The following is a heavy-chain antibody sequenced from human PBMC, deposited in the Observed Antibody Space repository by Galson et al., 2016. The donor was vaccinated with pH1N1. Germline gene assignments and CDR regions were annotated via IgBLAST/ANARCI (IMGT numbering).Heavy chain of an antibody. CDR2: INQDGSRK. CDR3: ATEDYYTSLY. V-gene: IGHV3-7*01. D-gene: IGHD1-26*01. Sequence: SLRLSCAASGFIFSDYWMSWVRQAPGKGLEWVAKINQDGSRKYYVDSMKGRCTISRDNAENSLSLQMNSLRVEDTAIYYCATEDYYTSLYWGQGILVTVS. CDR1: GFIFSDYW. J-gene: IGHJ4*02.